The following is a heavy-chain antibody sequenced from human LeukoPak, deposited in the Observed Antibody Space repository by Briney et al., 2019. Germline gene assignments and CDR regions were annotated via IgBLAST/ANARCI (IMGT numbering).Heavy chain of an antibody. CDR2: IWYDGSNK. CDR1: GFTFSSYA. Sequence: GGSPRLSCAASGFTFSSYAMHWVRQAPGKGLEWVAVIWYDGSNKYYADSVKGRFTISRDNSKNTLYLQMNSLRAEDTAVYYCARGPDVREYQLLYGMDVWGQGTTVTVSS. V-gene: IGHV3-33*08. CDR3: ARGPDVREYQLLYGMDV. D-gene: IGHD2-2*01. J-gene: IGHJ6*02.